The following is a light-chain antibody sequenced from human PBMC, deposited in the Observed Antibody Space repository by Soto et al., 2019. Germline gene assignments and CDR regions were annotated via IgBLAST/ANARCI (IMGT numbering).Light chain of an antibody. V-gene: IGLV2-14*03. CDR3: SSYTFSSTSYV. J-gene: IGLJ1*01. CDR1: SSDVGGYNY. CDR2: DVT. Sequence: QSALTQPASVSGSPGQSITISCTGTSSDVGGYNYVSWYQQHPGKAPKLMIYDVTNRPSGVSIRFSGSKSGNTASLTISGLQAEDEADYYCSSYTFSSTSYVFGTGTKVTVL.